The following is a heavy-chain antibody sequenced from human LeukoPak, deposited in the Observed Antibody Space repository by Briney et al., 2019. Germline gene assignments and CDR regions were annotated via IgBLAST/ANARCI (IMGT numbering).Heavy chain of an antibody. CDR3: ARARGRVYGV. D-gene: IGHD2/OR15-2a*01. CDR1: GLTFSTYS. J-gene: IGHJ6*02. CDR2: ISGSSIYI. Sequence: PGGSLRLSCAASGLTFSTYSMNWVRQAPGKGLEWVSSISGSSIYIYYADSVKGRFTISRDNAKNSLYLQMNSLRAEDTAVYYCARARGRVYGVWGQGTTVTVSS. V-gene: IGHV3-21*01.